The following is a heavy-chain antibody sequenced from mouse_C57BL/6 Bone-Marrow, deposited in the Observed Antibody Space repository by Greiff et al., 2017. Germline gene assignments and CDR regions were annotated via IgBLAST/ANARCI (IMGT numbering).Heavy chain of an antibody. Sequence: VQLKESGAELVKPGASVKFSCTASGFDIKDSYMHWVKQRTEQGLEWIGRIDPEDGETKYAPKFQGKATITADTSSNTAYLQLSSLTAEDTAVYYCVRSPYGRSHFDYWGKGTTLTVSS. V-gene: IGHV14-2*01. CDR3: VRSPYGRSHFDY. CDR1: GFDIKDSY. CDR2: IDPEDGET. J-gene: IGHJ2*01. D-gene: IGHD1-1*01.